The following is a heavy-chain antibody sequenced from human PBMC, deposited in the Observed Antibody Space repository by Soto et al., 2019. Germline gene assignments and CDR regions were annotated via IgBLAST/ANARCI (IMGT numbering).Heavy chain of an antibody. CDR2: IIPIYGSA. D-gene: IGHD1-1*01. Sequence: QVQLVQSGAEVKQPGSSVKVSCKTSGGAFSGSVISWVRHVPGQGLDWMGAIIPIYGSANYAQNLQGRIMIIADDATSANYMVLSCLLSVVTTAYSFKRAALSARGLYLHNDMVIWAQGRSVTVYS. J-gene: IGHJ6*02. CDR1: GGAFSGSV. CDR3: KRAALSARGLYLHNDMVI. V-gene: IGHV1-69*01.